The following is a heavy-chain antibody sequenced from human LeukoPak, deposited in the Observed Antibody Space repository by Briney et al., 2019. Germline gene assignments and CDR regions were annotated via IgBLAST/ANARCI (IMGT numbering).Heavy chain of an antibody. V-gene: IGHV3-74*01. CDR1: GFTFSNYW. CDR3: ASGITLLRGVMDF. D-gene: IGHD3-10*01. CDR2: IDNDERRT. Sequence: GGSLRLSCAASGFTFSNYWMYWVRQAPGKGLVWVSHIDNDERRTTYADSGKGRFTISRDNARNTLYLQMNSLRAEDTAVYYCASGITLLRGVMDFWGQGTLVTVSS. J-gene: IGHJ4*02.